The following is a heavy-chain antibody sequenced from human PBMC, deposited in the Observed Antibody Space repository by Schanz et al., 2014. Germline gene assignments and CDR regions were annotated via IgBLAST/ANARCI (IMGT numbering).Heavy chain of an antibody. V-gene: IGHV1-69*02. CDR1: GGTFNSYT. D-gene: IGHD3-16*01. CDR2: IIPILGIA. J-gene: IGHJ2*01. CDR3: VRVPSRDVSFDL. Sequence: QVQLVQSGAEVKKPGSSMKVSCKASGGTFNSYTINWVRQAPGQGLEWMGRIIPILGIANYAQKVRDRVIFTTDTSANTAYMELRSLRSDDTAHYYCVRVPSRDVSFDLWGRGALVTVSS.